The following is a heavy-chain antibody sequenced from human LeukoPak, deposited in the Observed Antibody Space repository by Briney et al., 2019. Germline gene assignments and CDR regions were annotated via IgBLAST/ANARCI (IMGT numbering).Heavy chain of an antibody. CDR2: TKSKTDGGTT. CDR1: GSTLSNAW. CDR3: TTLTRGYSYGVVDY. Sequence: GGSIRLSCAASGSTLSNAWMSWVRPPPGEGREWVGRTKSKTDGGTTDYAAPVKGRFTISRDDSKNTLYLQMNSLKTEDTAVYYCTTLTRGYSYGVVDYWGQGTLVTVSS. V-gene: IGHV3-15*01. J-gene: IGHJ4*02. D-gene: IGHD5-18*01.